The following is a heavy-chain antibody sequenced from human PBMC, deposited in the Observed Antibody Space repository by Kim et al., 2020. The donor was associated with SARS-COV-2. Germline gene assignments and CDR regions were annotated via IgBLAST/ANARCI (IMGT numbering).Heavy chain of an antibody. CDR2: ISSSSSYI. J-gene: IGHJ4*02. D-gene: IGHD3-10*01. Sequence: GGSLRLSCAASGFTFSSYSMNWVRQAPGKGLEWVSSISSSSSYIYYADSVKGRFTISRDNAKNSLYLQMNSLRAEDTAVYYCARVPPTTYYYGSGSYYKSPSQVDYWGQGTLVTVSS. CDR1: GFTFSSYS. CDR3: ARVPPTTYYYGSGSYYKSPSQVDY. V-gene: IGHV3-21*01.